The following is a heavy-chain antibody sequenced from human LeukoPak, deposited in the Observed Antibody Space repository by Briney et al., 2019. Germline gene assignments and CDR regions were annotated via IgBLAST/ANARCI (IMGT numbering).Heavy chain of an antibody. V-gene: IGHV6-1*01. D-gene: IGHD6-19*01. CDR3: ARGSYDSGLR. CDR1: GDSLSSSSAA. Sequence: SQTLSLTCAISGDSLSSSSAAWNWIRQSPSRGLEWLGRTYYRSKWYNNYAEFVKGRITINPDTSKNQFSLQLNSVTPEDTAVYYCARGSYDSGLRWGQGTLVTVSS. J-gene: IGHJ4*02. CDR2: TYYRSKWYN.